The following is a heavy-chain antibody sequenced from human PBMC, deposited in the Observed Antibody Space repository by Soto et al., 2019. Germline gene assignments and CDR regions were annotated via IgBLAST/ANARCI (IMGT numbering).Heavy chain of an antibody. CDR3: ARYYYESSHVSRQYYFDY. Sequence: EVQLLESGGGLVQPGGSLILSCAASGFTFSSYAMSWVRQAPGKGLEWVSALSGSGGSTYYADSVKGRFTISRDNSKNTLYLQMNRLRAEDTAVYYCARYYYESSHVSRQYYFDYWGQGTLVTVSS. D-gene: IGHD3-22*01. V-gene: IGHV3-23*01. CDR1: GFTFSSYA. CDR2: LSGSGGST. J-gene: IGHJ4*02.